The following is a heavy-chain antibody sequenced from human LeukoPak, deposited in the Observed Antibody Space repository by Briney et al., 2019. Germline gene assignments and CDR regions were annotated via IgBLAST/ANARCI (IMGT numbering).Heavy chain of an antibody. D-gene: IGHD3-16*01. V-gene: IGHV3-30*02. CDR2: IRYDGSQK. J-gene: IGHJ4*02. CDR3: ARDLLSLPHKYFDS. CDR1: GFSFSNYG. Sequence: GGSLRLSCAVSGFSFSNYGMHWVRQAPGKGREWVAYIRYDGSQKYYGDSVKGRFTISRDNSKNTVYLQMNSLRDEDTAVYYCARDLLSLPHKYFDSWGQGTLVTVSS.